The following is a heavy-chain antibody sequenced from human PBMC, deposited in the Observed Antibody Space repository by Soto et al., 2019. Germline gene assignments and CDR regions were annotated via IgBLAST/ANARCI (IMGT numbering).Heavy chain of an antibody. D-gene: IGHD2-2*01. J-gene: IGHJ6*02. CDR2: LYTEGTT. Sequence: PVGSLRLSCVASGLTVSHNYMAWVRQAPEMGLEWVSILYTEGTTYYADSVKGRFTISRDNSKNTLYLQMNSLRAEDTAVYYCAKPMPAVRGLYGMDVWGQGTTVTVSS. CDR1: GLTVSHNY. CDR3: AKPMPAVRGLYGMDV. V-gene: IGHV3-53*01.